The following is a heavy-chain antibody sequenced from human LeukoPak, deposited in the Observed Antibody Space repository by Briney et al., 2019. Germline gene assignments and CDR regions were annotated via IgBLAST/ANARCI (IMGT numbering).Heavy chain of an antibody. Sequence: SETLSLTCAVYGGSISSYYRSWIRQPPGKGLEWIGYIYYSGSTNYNPSLKSRVTISVDTSKNQFSLKLSSVTAADTAVYYCARYSIAVAGKYYFDYWGQGTLVTVSS. CDR2: IYYSGST. J-gene: IGHJ4*02. CDR3: ARYSIAVAGKYYFDY. V-gene: IGHV4-59*01. D-gene: IGHD6-19*01. CDR1: GGSISSYY.